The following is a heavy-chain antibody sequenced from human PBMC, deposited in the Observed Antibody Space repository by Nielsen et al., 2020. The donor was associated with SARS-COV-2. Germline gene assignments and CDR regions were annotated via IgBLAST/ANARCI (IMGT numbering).Heavy chain of an antibody. J-gene: IGHJ3*02. CDR2: ISSNGGST. V-gene: IGHV3-64*01. D-gene: IGHD3-22*01. CDR3: AREGSSGPYDAFDI. Sequence: GGSTRLSCAASGFTFSSYAMHWVRQAPGKGLEYVSAISSNGGSTYYANSVKGRFTISRDNSKNTLYLQMSSLRAEDMAVYYCAREGSSGPYDAFDIWGQGTMVTVSS. CDR1: GFTFSSYA.